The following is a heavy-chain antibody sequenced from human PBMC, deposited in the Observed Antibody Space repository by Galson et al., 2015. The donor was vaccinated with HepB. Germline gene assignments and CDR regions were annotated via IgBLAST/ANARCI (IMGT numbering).Heavy chain of an antibody. D-gene: IGHD3-22*01. CDR1: GFTFSSYG. CDR3: AKEPWGYYDSSGLTDY. Sequence: SLRLSCAASGFTFSSYGMHWVRQAPGKGLEWVAVISYDGSNKYYADSVKGRFTISRDNSKNTLYLQMNSLRAEDTAVYYCAKEPWGYYDSSGLTDYWGQGTLVTVSS. CDR2: ISYDGSNK. J-gene: IGHJ4*02. V-gene: IGHV3-30*18.